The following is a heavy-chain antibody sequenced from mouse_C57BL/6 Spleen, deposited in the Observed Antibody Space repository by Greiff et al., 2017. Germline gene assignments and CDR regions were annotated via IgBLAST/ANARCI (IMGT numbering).Heavy chain of an antibody. V-gene: IGHV5-9-1*02. D-gene: IGHD1-1*01. CDR2: ISSGGDYI. CDR3: TRADYYGSSYEGYFDV. CDR1: GFTFSSYA. J-gene: IGHJ1*03. Sequence: EVQGVESGEGLVKPGGSLKLSCAASGFTFSSYAMSWVRQTPEKRLEWVAYISSGGDYIYYADTVKGRFTISRDNARNTLYLQMSSLKSEDTAMXYCTRADYYGSSYEGYFDVWGTGTTVTVSS.